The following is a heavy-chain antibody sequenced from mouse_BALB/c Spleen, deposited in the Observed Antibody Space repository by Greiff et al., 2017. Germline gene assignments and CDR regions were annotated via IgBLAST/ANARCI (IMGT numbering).Heavy chain of an antibody. J-gene: IGHJ2*01. Sequence: DVKLQESGGGLVKPGGSLKLSCAASGFTFSSYAMSWVRQTPEKRLEWVASISSGGSTYYPDSVKGRFTISRDNARNILYLQMSSLRSEDTAMYYCARGHYRYDYFDYWGQGTTLTVSS. CDR3: ARGHYRYDYFDY. V-gene: IGHV5-6-5*01. D-gene: IGHD2-14*01. CDR1: GFTFSSYA. CDR2: ISSGGST.